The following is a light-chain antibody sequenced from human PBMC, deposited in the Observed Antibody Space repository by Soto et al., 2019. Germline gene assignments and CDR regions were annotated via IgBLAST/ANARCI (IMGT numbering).Light chain of an antibody. CDR2: GAS. Sequence: ETVLTQSPGTLSLSPGERATLFCRASQSVTNNYLAWYQHKPGQAPRLLIYGASSRATGIPDRFSGSGSGTDFTLTISKLEPEYFAVYYGPQHGRSPPSWTFGQGTKVEIK. V-gene: IGKV3-20*01. CDR1: QSVTNNY. J-gene: IGKJ1*01. CDR3: PQHGRSPPSWT.